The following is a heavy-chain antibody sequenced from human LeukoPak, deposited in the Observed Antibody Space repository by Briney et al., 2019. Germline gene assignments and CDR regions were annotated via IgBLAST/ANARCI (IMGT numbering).Heavy chain of an antibody. CDR2: INSDGSAT. CDR1: GFTFSSYW. CDR3: TRDHGLDV. V-gene: IGHV3-74*01. J-gene: IGHJ6*02. Sequence: GGSLRLSCAGTGFTFSSYWMSWVRQAPGKGLMWVSQINSDGSATSCADPVKGRCTISRDNAKNMLYLEMNSLRIEDTAVYFCTRDHGLDVWGQGTTVTVSS.